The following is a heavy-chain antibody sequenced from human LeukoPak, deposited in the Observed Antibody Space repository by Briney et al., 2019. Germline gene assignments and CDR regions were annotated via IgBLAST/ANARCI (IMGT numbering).Heavy chain of an antibody. CDR2: IDPGDSHN. V-gene: IGHV5-51*01. CDR1: GYSFTNYW. Sequence: GESLKISCKGFGYSFTNYWIAWVRQMPGKGLEWMGVIDPGDSHNRYSPSFQGQVTISADKSISTAYLQWNSLKASDTAIYYCARQRATWGGGDFWGQGTLVTVSS. D-gene: IGHD3-16*01. J-gene: IGHJ4*02. CDR3: ARQRATWGGGDF.